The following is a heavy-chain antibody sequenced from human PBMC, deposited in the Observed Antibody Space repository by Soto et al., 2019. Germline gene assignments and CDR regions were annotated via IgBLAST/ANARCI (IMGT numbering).Heavy chain of an antibody. V-gene: IGHV5-51*01. CDR2: IYPDDSDT. Sequence: GESLKISCKASGYTFTDYWIGWVRQMPGKGLEWMGVIYPDDSDTRYSPSFQGQVTISADKSITTAYLQWSSLKASDTAMYYCARRSFTTLSYYQYYYMDVWGKGTTVTVSS. J-gene: IGHJ6*03. CDR1: GYTFTDYW. CDR3: ARRSFTTLSYYQYYYMDV. D-gene: IGHD4-17*01.